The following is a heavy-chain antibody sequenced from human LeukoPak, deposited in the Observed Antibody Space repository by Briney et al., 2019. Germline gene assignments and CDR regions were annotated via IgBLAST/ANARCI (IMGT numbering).Heavy chain of an antibody. CDR2: ISAGSGST. V-gene: IGHV3-23*01. D-gene: IGHD6-13*01. Sequence: GGSLRLSCAVSGLTFSDYSMTWVRQAPGKGLFWVSGISAGSGSTYYADSVKGRFTISRDNSRNTLYLQMNSLRAEDTAVYYCAKDAAGPEYWGQGTLVTVSS. CDR3: AKDAAGPEY. CDR1: GLTFSDYS. J-gene: IGHJ4*02.